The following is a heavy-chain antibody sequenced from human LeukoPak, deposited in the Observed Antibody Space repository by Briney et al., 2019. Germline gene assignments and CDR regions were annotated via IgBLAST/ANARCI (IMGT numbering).Heavy chain of an antibody. CDR1: GGSISSYY. Sequence: SSETLSLTCTVSGGSISSYYWSWIRQPAGKGLEWIGRIYTSGSTNYNPSLKSRVTMSVDTSKNQFSLKLSSVTAADTAVYYCARDGRWLLGNWFDPWGQGTLVTVSS. J-gene: IGHJ5*02. D-gene: IGHD6-19*01. CDR3: ARDGRWLLGNWFDP. V-gene: IGHV4-4*07. CDR2: IYTSGST.